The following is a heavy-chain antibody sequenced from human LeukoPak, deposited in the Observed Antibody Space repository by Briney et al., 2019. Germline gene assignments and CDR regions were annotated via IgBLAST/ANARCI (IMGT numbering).Heavy chain of an antibody. V-gene: IGHV3-23*01. CDR2: ISPSGDIT. CDR1: GFTFSNHG. Sequence: GGSLRLSCAGYGFTFSNHGMNWVRQAAGKGLEWVSGISPSGDITYYVDSVKGRFTISRDNSKNTFYLQMNSLRAEDTAVYYCAKDSGWLRFHYWGQGTLVTVSS. D-gene: IGHD5-12*01. J-gene: IGHJ4*02. CDR3: AKDSGWLRFHY.